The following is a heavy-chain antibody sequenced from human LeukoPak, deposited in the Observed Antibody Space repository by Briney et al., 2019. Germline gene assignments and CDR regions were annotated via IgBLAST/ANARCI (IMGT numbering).Heavy chain of an antibody. CDR3: VTAAAGTAYDF. J-gene: IGHJ4*02. D-gene: IGHD6-13*01. Sequence: GGSLRLSCSASGFTFSTYAMHWVRQAPGKLLEYVSAITTDGGSTYYADSVKGRFTISRDNSRNTLYLQLSSLRPEDTALYYCVTAAAGTAYDFWGQGTLVTVSS. CDR2: ITTDGGST. CDR1: GFTFSTYA. V-gene: IGHV3-64D*06.